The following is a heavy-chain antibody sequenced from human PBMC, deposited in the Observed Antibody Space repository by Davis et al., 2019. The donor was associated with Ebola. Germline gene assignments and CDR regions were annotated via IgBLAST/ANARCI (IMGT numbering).Heavy chain of an antibody. Sequence: GESLKISCAASGFTFSSYAMHWVRQAPGKGLEWVAVISYDGSNKYYADSVKGRFTISRDNSKNTLYLQMNSLRAEDTAVYYCARGETTPDDAFDIWGQGTMVTVSS. CDR1: GFTFSSYA. D-gene: IGHD1-1*01. V-gene: IGHV3-30-3*01. CDR3: ARGETTPDDAFDI. CDR2: ISYDGSNK. J-gene: IGHJ3*02.